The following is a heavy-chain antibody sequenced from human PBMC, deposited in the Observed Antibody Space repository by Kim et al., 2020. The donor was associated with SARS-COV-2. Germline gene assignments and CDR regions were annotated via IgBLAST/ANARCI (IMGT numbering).Heavy chain of an antibody. CDR2: ITSSGNKT. D-gene: IGHD6-19*01. CDR3: AKGGSAVWLTYI. J-gene: IGHJ3*02. CDR1: GFTFRSCS. Sequence: GGSLRLSCAGSGFTFRSCSMGWVRQAPGKGLAWVSLITSSGNKTDYTNSVRGRFTISRDNSNNTLYLHMNSLRVDDTAVYYCAKGGSAVWLTYIWGQVPMVTVSS. V-gene: IGHV3-23*01.